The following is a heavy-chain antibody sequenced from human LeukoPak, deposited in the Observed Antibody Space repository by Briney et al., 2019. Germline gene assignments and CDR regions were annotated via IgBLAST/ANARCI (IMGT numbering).Heavy chain of an antibody. CDR1: GYTFTGYY. V-gene: IGHV1-2*02. Sequence: ASAKVSCKASGYTFTGYYMHWARQAPGQGVEWMGWINPNSGGTNYAQKFQGRVTMTRDTSISTAYMELSRLRSDDTAVYYCARGVGASDYFDYWGQGTLVTVSS. J-gene: IGHJ4*02. CDR2: INPNSGGT. D-gene: IGHD1-26*01. CDR3: ARGVGASDYFDY.